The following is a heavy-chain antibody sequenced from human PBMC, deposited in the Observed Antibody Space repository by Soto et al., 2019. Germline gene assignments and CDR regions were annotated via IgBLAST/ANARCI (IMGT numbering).Heavy chain of an antibody. J-gene: IGHJ6*02. D-gene: IGHD5-12*01. Sequence: GGSLRLSCAASGFTFSSSWMTWVRQAPGKGLAWVANIKEDGSEKYYVDSVKGRFTISRDNTNGSLYLQMNSLRAEDTAVYYCARDPAPVGYRGLDVWGQGTTVTVS. V-gene: IGHV3-7*01. CDR1: GFTFSSSW. CDR2: IKEDGSEK. CDR3: ARDPAPVGYRGLDV.